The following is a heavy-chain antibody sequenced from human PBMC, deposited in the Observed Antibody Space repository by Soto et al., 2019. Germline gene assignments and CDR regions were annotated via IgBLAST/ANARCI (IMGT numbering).Heavy chain of an antibody. J-gene: IGHJ6*02. CDR2: MNPNSGNT. CDR1: GGTFSSYA. CDR3: ARAHVTIFGVVIMPHYYYYYGMDV. V-gene: IGHV1-8*02. D-gene: IGHD3-3*01. Sequence: GASVKVSCKASGGTFSSYAISWVRQAPGQGLEWMGWMNPNSGNTGYAQKFQGRVTMTRSTSISTAYMELSSLRSEDTAVYYCARAHVTIFGVVIMPHYYYYYGMDVWGQGTTVTVSS.